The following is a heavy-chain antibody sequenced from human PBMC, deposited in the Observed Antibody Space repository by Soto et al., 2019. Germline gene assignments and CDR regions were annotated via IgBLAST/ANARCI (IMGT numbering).Heavy chain of an antibody. CDR2: IRSKAYGGTT. D-gene: IGHD3-10*01. CDR1: GFTFGDYA. J-gene: IGHJ6*02. V-gene: IGHV3-49*04. CDR3: TRDPGYYGSGSFHYYGMDV. Sequence: PGGSLRLSCTASGFTFGDYAMSWVRQAPGKGLEWVGFIRSKAYGGTTEYAASVKGRFTISRDDSKSIAYLQMNSLKTEDTAVYYCTRDPGYYGSGSFHYYGMDVWGQGTTVTVSS.